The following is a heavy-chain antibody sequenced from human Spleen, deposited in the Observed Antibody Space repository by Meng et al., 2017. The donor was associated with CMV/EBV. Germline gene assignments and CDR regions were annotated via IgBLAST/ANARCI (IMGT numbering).Heavy chain of an antibody. Sequence: GGSLRLSCAASGFTCSGYTMNWVRQTPGKGLDWVSSISGSSGYIYYADSVKGRFTTSRGNAKNSLYLQMSSLRAEDTAVYYCARASLSGTTWDYYYGMDVWGQGTTVTVSS. CDR1: GFTCSGYT. D-gene: IGHD1-7*01. V-gene: IGHV3-21*01. CDR2: ISGSSGYI. CDR3: ARASLSGTTWDYYYGMDV. J-gene: IGHJ6*02.